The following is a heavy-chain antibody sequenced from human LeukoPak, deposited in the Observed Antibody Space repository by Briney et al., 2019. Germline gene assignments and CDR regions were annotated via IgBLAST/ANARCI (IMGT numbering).Heavy chain of an antibody. D-gene: IGHD6-13*01. Sequence: SETLSLTCAVYGGSFSGYYWSWIRQPPGKGLEWIGEINHSGSTNYNPSLKSRVTISVETSKNEFSLKLRSVTAADTAVYYCARVTGYRIEDYFDYWGQGTLVTVSS. CDR1: GGSFSGYY. J-gene: IGHJ4*02. V-gene: IGHV4-34*01. CDR2: INHSGST. CDR3: ARVTGYRIEDYFDY.